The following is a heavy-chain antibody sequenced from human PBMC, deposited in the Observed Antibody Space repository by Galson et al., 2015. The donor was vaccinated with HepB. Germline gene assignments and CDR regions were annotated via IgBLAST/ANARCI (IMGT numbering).Heavy chain of an antibody. V-gene: IGHV3-33*08. Sequence: SLRLSCAASGFTFSSYGMHWVRQAPGKGLEWVAVIWYDGSNKYYADSVKGRFTISRDNSKNTLYLQMNSLRAEDTAVYYCAREIAGVATISRFSYYYGMDVWGQGTTVTVSS. CDR2: IWYDGSNK. CDR1: GFTFSSYG. J-gene: IGHJ6*02. CDR3: AREIAGVATISRFSYYYGMDV. D-gene: IGHD5-12*01.